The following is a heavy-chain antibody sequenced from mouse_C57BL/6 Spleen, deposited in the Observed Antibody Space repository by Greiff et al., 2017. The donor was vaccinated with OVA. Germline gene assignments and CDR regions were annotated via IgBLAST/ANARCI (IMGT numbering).Heavy chain of an antibody. V-gene: IGHV1-15*01. CDR2: IDPETGGT. CDR3: TRYYGSSPYYFDY. D-gene: IGHD1-1*01. Sequence: VQLKESGAELVRPGASVTLSCKASGYTFTDYEMHWVKQTPVHGLEWIGAIDPETGGTAYNQKFKGKAILTADKSSSTAYMELRSLTSEDSAVYYGTRYYGSSPYYFDYWGQGTTLTVSS. CDR1: GYTFTDYE. J-gene: IGHJ2*01.